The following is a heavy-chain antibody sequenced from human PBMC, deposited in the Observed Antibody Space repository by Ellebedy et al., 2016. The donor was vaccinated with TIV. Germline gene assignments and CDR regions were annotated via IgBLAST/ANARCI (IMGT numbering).Heavy chain of an antibody. V-gene: IGHV1-69*04. CDR1: GGTFSSYA. CDR3: AREYSSSSLGIDY. D-gene: IGHD6-6*01. Sequence: ASVKVSCKASGGTFSSYAISWVRQAPGQGLEWMGRTIPILGIANYAQKFQGRVTITADKSTSTAYMELSSLRSEDTAVYYCAREYSSSSLGIDYWGQGTLVTVSS. J-gene: IGHJ4*02. CDR2: TIPILGIA.